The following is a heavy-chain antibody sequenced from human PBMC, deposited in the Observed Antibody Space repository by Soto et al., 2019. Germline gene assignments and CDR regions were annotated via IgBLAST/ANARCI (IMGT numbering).Heavy chain of an antibody. CDR1: GFTLSTYS. Sequence: GGSLRLSCEVSGFTLSTYSMNWVRQAPGKGLEWVSNITSSGSTTYYADSVKGRFTISRDNVKNSLYLQMNSLRDEDTALYYCAKEDPYRNWFDPWGQGTLVTVSS. J-gene: IGHJ5*02. D-gene: IGHD3-16*02. V-gene: IGHV3-48*02. CDR2: ITSSGSTT. CDR3: AKEDPYRNWFDP.